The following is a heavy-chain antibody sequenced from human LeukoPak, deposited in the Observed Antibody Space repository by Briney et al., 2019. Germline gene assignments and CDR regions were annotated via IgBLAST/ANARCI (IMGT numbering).Heavy chain of an antibody. V-gene: IGHV3-7*01. Sequence: GGSLRLSCAASGFTFSSYWMSWVRQAPGKGLEWVAIIKQDGSEKYYVDSVKGRFTISSDNAKNSLHLQMNSLRAEDTAVYYCARDDGFSCYSYWGQGTLVTVSS. CDR2: IKQDGSEK. CDR3: ARDDGFSCYSY. CDR1: GFTFSSYW. J-gene: IGHJ4*02. D-gene: IGHD3/OR15-3a*01.